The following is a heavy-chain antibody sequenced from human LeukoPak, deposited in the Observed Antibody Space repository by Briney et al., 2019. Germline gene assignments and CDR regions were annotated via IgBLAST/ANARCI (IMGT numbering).Heavy chain of an antibody. CDR2: ISYNGSNK. Sequence: GRSLRLSCAASEFIFSNYVMQWVRQAPGKGLEWVALISYNGSNKYYADSVKGRFTISRDNSKNTLYLQMNSLRAEDTAVYYCARGTAFRWGLDYWGQGTLVTVSS. D-gene: IGHD5-24*01. J-gene: IGHJ4*02. V-gene: IGHV3-30*04. CDR1: EFIFSNYV. CDR3: ARGTAFRWGLDY.